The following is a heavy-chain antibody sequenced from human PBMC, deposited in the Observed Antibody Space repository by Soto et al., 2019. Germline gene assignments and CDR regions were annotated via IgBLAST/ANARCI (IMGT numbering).Heavy chain of an antibody. Sequence: QVQLVESGGGVVQPGRSLRLSCAASGFTLSNYGMHWVRQAPGKGLEWVAVIWSGGSNKYYADSVNGRFTISRDNYNNTLYLQMNSLRAEDTAVYYCARALQYQNLLDPWGQGTLVTVSS. CDR2: IWSGGSNK. D-gene: IGHD4-4*01. J-gene: IGHJ5*02. V-gene: IGHV3-33*01. CDR3: ARALQYQNLLDP. CDR1: GFTLSNYG.